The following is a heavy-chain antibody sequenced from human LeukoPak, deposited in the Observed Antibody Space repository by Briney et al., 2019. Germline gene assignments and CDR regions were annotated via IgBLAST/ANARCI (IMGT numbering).Heavy chain of an antibody. V-gene: IGHV4-59*01. Sequence: SETLSLTCTVSGGSISSYYWSWIRQPPGKGLEWIGYIYYSGSTNYNPSLKSRVTISVDTSKNQFSLKLSSVTAADTAVYYCARGGAVAGKIDYWGQGTLVTVSS. CDR1: GGSISSYY. D-gene: IGHD6-19*01. J-gene: IGHJ4*02. CDR2: IYYSGST. CDR3: ARGGAVAGKIDY.